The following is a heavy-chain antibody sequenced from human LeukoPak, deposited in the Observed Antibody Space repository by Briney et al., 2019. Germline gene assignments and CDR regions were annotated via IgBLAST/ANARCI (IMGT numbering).Heavy chain of an antibody. CDR2: IYYSGST. V-gene: IGHV4-59*08. Sequence: SETLSLTCTVSGGSISSYYWSWIRQPPGKGLEWIGYIYYSGSTSYNPSLKSRVTISVDTSKNQFSLKLSSVTAADTAVYYCARAYCSSTSCYWDYWGQGTLVTVSS. CDR1: GGSISSYY. CDR3: ARAYCSSTSCYWDY. J-gene: IGHJ4*02. D-gene: IGHD2-2*01.